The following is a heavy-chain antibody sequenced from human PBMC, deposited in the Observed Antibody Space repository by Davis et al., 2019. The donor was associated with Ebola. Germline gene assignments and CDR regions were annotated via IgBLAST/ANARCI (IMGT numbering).Heavy chain of an antibody. D-gene: IGHD6-6*01. V-gene: IGHV3-7*03. CDR2: IKQDGSEK. CDR3: AVGSSRYYYYGMDV. J-gene: IGHJ6*02. Sequence: GGSLRLSCAASGFTFSSYAMSWVRQAPGKGLEWVANIKQDGSEKYYVDSAKGRFTISRDNAKNSLYLQMNSLRAEDTAVYYCAVGSSRYYYYGMDVWGQGTTVTVSS. CDR1: GFTFSSYA.